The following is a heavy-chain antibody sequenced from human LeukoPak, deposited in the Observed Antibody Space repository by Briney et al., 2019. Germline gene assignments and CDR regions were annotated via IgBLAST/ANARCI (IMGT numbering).Heavy chain of an antibody. V-gene: IGHV3-7*01. D-gene: IGHD5-24*01. CDR3: TRDPLGRAGYNYRKKEYYYYYYMDV. CDR1: GFTFSSYW. CDR2: IKQDGSEK. J-gene: IGHJ6*03. Sequence: GVSLRLSCAASGFTFSSYWMSGVRQAPGKGLEWVANIKQDGSEKYYADSVKGRFTISGDNTKNSLHMQMNSLTADDTAVYYCTRDPLGRAGYNYRKKEYYYYYYMDVWGKGTTVTVSS.